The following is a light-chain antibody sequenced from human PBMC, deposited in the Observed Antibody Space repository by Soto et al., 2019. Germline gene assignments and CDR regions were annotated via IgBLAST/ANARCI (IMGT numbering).Light chain of an antibody. J-gene: IGKJ4*01. CDR1: QSVSSSY. V-gene: IGKV3-20*01. Sequence: EMVLTQSPDTLSLSPGERSTLSCKASQSVSSSYLAWYQQRPGQAPSRLIHGASKRATGIPERFSGRGSGKEFTLTISKLKNEDFAVYFSPELATTTTFGAWTKVAIK. CDR3: PELATTTT. CDR2: GAS.